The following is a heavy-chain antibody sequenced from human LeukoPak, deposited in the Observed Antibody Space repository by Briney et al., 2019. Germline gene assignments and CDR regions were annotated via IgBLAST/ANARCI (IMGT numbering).Heavy chain of an antibody. J-gene: IGHJ4*02. CDR1: GDTFTSYY. CDR2: INPSGGST. Sequence: ASLKVSCKASGDTFTSYYMHWVRQAPGQGLEWMGIINPSGGSTSYAQKFQGRVTMTRDTSTSTVYMELSSLRSEDTAVYYCARDALANWGCFDYWGQGTLVTVSS. V-gene: IGHV1-46*01. D-gene: IGHD7-27*01. CDR3: ARDALANWGCFDY.